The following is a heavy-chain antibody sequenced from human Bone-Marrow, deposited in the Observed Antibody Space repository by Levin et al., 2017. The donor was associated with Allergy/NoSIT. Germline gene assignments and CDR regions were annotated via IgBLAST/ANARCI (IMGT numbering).Heavy chain of an antibody. D-gene: IGHD3-10*02. CDR2: LYYSGST. J-gene: IGHJ4*02. V-gene: IGHV4-31*03. CDR1: GGSISSGGYY. Sequence: SETLSLTCTVSGGSISSGGYYWTWIRQHPGKGLEWIGYLYYSGSTYYNPSLKSRVTISVDTSKNQFSLKLNSVTAADTAVYYCARMFGGSGTHYWGQGTLVTVSS. CDR3: ARMFGGSGTHY.